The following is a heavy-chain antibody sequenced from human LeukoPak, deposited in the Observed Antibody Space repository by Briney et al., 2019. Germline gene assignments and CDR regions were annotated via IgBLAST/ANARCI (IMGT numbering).Heavy chain of an antibody. V-gene: IGHV3-30-3*01. D-gene: IGHD3-10*01. J-gene: IGHJ4*02. CDR2: MSYDGINK. Sequence: GGSLRLSCAASGFTFSNYAMHWVRQAPGKGLEWVAVMSYDGINKYYRDSVKGRFTVSRDNSKNTLYLQMNSLRPEDTAVYYCTRDDGFSGSQVDYWGQGTLVTVSS. CDR1: GFTFSNYA. CDR3: TRDDGFSGSQVDY.